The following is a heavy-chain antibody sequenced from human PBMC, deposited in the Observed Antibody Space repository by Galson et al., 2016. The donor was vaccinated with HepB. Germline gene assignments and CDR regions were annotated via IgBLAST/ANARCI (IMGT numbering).Heavy chain of an antibody. CDR1: GGSIASADHF. CDR2: LFYTGNT. V-gene: IGHV4-39*07. CDR3: ARRNYGGRSPFDY. J-gene: IGHJ4*02. Sequence: ETLSLTCTVSGGSIASADHFWGWVRQSPGRGLEWIASLFYTGNTYYNPSLKSRVSISVDRSTNQFSLTVDSVTAADTAVYYCARRNYGGRSPFDYWGQGILVTVSS. D-gene: IGHD4-23*01.